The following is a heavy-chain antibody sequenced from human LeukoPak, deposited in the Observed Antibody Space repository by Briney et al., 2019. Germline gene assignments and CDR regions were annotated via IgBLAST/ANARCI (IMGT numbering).Heavy chain of an antibody. CDR2: INGDGGRT. J-gene: IGHJ4*02. CDR1: GFTFSSYW. CDR3: ARETRVRWTDY. D-gene: IGHD5-24*01. V-gene: IGHV3-74*01. Sequence: GGSLRLSCAASGFTFSSYWMHWVRQAPGKGLVWVSCINGDGGRTNYADSVKGRFTISRDNAKNSLYMQMNSLRAEDTAVYYCARETRVRWTDYWGQGSLVTVSS.